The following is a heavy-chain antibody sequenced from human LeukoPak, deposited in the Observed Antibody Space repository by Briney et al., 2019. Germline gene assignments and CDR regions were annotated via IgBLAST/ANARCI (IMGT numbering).Heavy chain of an antibody. J-gene: IGHJ2*01. D-gene: IGHD4-17*01. CDR3: ARPATVTTSFWYFDL. V-gene: IGHV4-39*01. CDR2: IFYSGST. Sequence: KASETLSLTCTISGGSISTSSYYWGWIRQSPGKGLEWIGSIFYSGSTYYNPSLKSRVTISVDTSKNQCSRNLSSVTAADTAVYYCARPATVTTSFWYFDLWGRGTLVTVSS. CDR1: GGSISTSSYY.